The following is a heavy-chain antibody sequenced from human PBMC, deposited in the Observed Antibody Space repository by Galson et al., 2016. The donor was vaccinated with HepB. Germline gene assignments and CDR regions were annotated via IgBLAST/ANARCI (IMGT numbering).Heavy chain of an antibody. J-gene: IGHJ5*02. V-gene: IGHV2-5*02. CDR2: IYWDDEK. Sequence: PALXKPTQTLXLXCTXXGFXXXTSGXGVGWIRQPPGMALEWLALIYWDDEKRYSQSLNTRLNITNDRSKNQVVLKMTNMDPVDTATYFCAHRKPASATWFDPWGQGILVIVSS. CDR3: AHRKPASATWFDP. CDR1: GFXXXTSGXG. D-gene: IGHD6-13*01.